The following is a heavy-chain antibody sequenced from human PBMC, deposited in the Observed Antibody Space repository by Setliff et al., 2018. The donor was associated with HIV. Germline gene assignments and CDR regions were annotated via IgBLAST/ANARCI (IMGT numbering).Heavy chain of an antibody. CDR2: IYYSGST. J-gene: IGHJ4*02. Sequence: PSETLSLTCTVSGGSISSSSYYWGWIRQPPGKGLEWIGSIYYSGSTNYNPSLKSRVTISVDTSKNQFSLKLSSVTAADTAVYYCARVGPDYDILTGYGDYWGQGTLVTVS. CDR3: ARVGPDYDILTGYGDY. CDR1: GGSISSSSYY. V-gene: IGHV4-39*07. D-gene: IGHD3-9*01.